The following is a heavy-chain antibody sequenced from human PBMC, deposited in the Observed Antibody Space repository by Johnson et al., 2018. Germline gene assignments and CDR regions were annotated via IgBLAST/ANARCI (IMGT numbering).Heavy chain of an antibody. J-gene: IGHJ1*01. Sequence: EVQLVESGGGLVKPGGSLRLSCAASGFTFSLYSMNWVRQAPGKGLEWVSSIISSDSYIYYADSVKGRLTISRDNAKNSLYLQMNSLRAEDTAVYYCARARMPYGDYLEYFQHWGQGTLVTVSS. CDR3: ARARMPYGDYLEYFQH. D-gene: IGHD4-17*01. CDR2: IISSDSYI. CDR1: GFTFSLYS. V-gene: IGHV3-21*01.